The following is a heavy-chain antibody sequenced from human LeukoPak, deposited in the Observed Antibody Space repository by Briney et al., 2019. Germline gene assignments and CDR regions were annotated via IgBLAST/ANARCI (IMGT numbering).Heavy chain of an antibody. Sequence: ASETLSLTCAVYGGSFSGYYWSWIRQPPGKGLEWIGEINHSGSTNYNPSLKSRVTISVDTSKNQFSLKLSSVTAADTAVYYCARDLLGSSGYLHYYYYMDVWGKGTTVTISS. CDR1: GGSFSGYY. V-gene: IGHV4-34*01. J-gene: IGHJ6*03. CDR2: INHSGST. D-gene: IGHD3-22*01. CDR3: ARDLLGSSGYLHYYYYMDV.